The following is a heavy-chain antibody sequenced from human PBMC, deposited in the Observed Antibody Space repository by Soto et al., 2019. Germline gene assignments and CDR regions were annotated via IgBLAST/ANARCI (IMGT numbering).Heavy chain of an antibody. Sequence: SPTLSLTCAISGDSVSSNSAAWNWIRQSPSRGLEWLGRTYYRSKWYNDYAVSVKSRITINPDTSKNQFSLQLNSVTPEDTAVYYCAIERDMVRGRLYYYYGMDVWGQGTTVTVSS. D-gene: IGHD3-10*01. J-gene: IGHJ6*02. V-gene: IGHV6-1*01. CDR3: AIERDMVRGRLYYYYGMDV. CDR1: GDSVSSNSAA. CDR2: TYYRSKWYN.